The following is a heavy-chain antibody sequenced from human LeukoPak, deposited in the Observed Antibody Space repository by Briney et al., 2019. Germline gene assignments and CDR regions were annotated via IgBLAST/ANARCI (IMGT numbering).Heavy chain of an antibody. D-gene: IGHD6-13*01. CDR2: IYTSGST. CDR3: AGGDSAAGTDY. CDR1: GGSFSGYY. J-gene: IGHJ4*02. V-gene: IGHV4-59*10. Sequence: PSETLSLTCAVYGGSFSGYYWSWIRQPAGKGLEWIGRIYTSGSTNYNPSLKSRVTMSVDTSKNQFSLKLSSVTAADTAVYYCAGGDSAAGTDYWGQGTLVTVSS.